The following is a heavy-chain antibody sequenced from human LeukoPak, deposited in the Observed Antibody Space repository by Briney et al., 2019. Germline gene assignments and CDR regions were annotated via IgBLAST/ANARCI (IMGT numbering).Heavy chain of an antibody. D-gene: IGHD6-19*01. CDR3: ARGGIAVAGTFLNSYYYAMDV. J-gene: IGHJ6*02. CDR1: GFTVSSKY. Sequence: GGSLRLSCVASGFTVSSKYMSWVRQAPGKGLEWVSVIYSGGSTYYADSVKGRFTISRDNSKNTLYLQMSSLRDEDTAVYYCARGGIAVAGTFLNSYYYAMDVWGQGTTVTVSS. CDR2: IYSGGST. V-gene: IGHV3-66*01.